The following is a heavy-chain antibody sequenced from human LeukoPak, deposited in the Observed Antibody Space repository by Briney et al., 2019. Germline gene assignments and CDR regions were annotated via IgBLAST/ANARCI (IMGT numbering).Heavy chain of an antibody. D-gene: IGHD2-2*01. CDR2: INAGNGNT. J-gene: IGHJ6*04. CDR1: GYTFTSYA. V-gene: IGHV1-3*01. Sequence: ASVEVSCKASGYTFTSYAMHWVRQAPGQRREWMGWINAGNGNTKYSQKFQGRVTITRDTSASTAYMELSSMRSEDTAVYYCAREYEDIVVVPAGGYYGMDVWGKGTTVTVSS. CDR3: AREYEDIVVVPAGGYYGMDV.